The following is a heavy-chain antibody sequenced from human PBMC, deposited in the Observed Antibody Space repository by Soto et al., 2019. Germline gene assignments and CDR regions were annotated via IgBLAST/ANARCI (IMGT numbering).Heavy chain of an antibody. J-gene: IGHJ6*02. CDR1: GDSVSSNSAA. CDR3: TGITWFRGMDV. D-gene: IGHD3-10*01. V-gene: IGHV6-1*01. CDR2: TYYKSKWNN. Sequence: QALSLTSAISGDSVSSNSAACNLIRHSPSRGLEWLGRTYYKSKWNNDYALSAKSRITINPDTSKNQFSLHLYSVTPEDTAVYYCTGITWFRGMDVWGQGTPVTVSS.